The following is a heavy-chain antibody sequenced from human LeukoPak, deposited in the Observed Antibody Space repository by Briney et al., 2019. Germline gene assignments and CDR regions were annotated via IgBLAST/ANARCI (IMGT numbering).Heavy chain of an antibody. J-gene: IGHJ4*02. CDR1: GGSISSGSYY. CDR2: IYYSGST. Sequence: SETLSLTCTVSGGSISSGSYYWGWIRQPPGKGLEWIGSIYYSGSTYYNPSLKSRVTISVDTSKNQFSLKLSSVTAADTAVYYCARAVRGVTVDYWGQGTLVTVSS. CDR3: ARAVRGVTVDY. V-gene: IGHV4-39*01. D-gene: IGHD3-10*01.